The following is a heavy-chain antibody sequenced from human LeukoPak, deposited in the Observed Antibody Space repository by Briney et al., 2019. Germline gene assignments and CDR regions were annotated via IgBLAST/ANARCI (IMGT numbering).Heavy chain of an antibody. CDR3: ARSMGWRDTFDI. D-gene: IGHD6-19*01. V-gene: IGHV3-48*03. CDR2: ISSSGSTI. CDR1: GFTFSSYE. Sequence: GGSLRLSCAASGFTFSSYEMNWVRQAPGKGLEWVSYISSSGSTIYYADSVKGRFTVSRDNAKNSLYLQMSSLRAEDTAIYYCARSMGWRDTFDIWGQGIMVTVSS. J-gene: IGHJ3*02.